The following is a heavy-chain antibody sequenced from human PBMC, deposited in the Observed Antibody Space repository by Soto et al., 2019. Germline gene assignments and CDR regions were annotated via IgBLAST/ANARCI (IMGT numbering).Heavy chain of an antibody. D-gene: IGHD6-6*01. V-gene: IGHV4-31*03. Sequence: QVQLQESGPGLVKPSQTLSLTCTVSGGSISSGGYYWSWIRQHPEKGLEWIGYIYYTGNTYYNASLKCRVTISVDTSNNQFSLKLSSVTAADTAVYYCARVGISSSDAFDIWGQGTTVTVSS. J-gene: IGHJ3*02. CDR1: GGSISSGGYY. CDR2: IYYTGNT. CDR3: ARVGISSSDAFDI.